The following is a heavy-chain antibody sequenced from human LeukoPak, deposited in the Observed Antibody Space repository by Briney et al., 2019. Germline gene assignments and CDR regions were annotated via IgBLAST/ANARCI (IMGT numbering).Heavy chain of an antibody. CDR3: ARDRYYDAFDI. J-gene: IGHJ3*02. CDR1: GFTFSSYA. V-gene: IGHV3-30-3*01. D-gene: IGHD2-8*01. Sequence: GRSLRLSCAASGFTFSSYAMHWVRQAPAKGLEWVAVISYDGSNKYYADCVKGRFTISRDNSKNTLYLQMNSLRAEDTAVYYCARDRYYDAFDIWGQGTMVTVSS. CDR2: ISYDGSNK.